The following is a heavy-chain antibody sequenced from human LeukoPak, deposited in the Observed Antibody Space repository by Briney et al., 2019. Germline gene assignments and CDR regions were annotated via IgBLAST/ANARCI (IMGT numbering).Heavy chain of an antibody. J-gene: IGHJ3*02. CDR2: IYYSGST. CDR1: GGSISSGDYY. V-gene: IGHV4-30-4*01. D-gene: IGHD3-9*01. CDR3: ARGGITIFAFDI. Sequence: PSETLSLTCTVSGGSISSGDYYWSWIRQPPGKGLEWIGYIYYSGSTYYNPSLKSRVTISEDTSKNQFSLKLSSVTAADTAVYYCARGGITIFAFDIWAKGQWSPSLQ.